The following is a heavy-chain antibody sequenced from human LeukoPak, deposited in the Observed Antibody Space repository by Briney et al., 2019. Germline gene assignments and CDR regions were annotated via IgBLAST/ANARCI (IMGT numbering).Heavy chain of an antibody. Sequence: GASVKVSCKASGYTFTDYYIHWVRQAPGQGLEWMGWINPNSGGTNYTQKLQGRVTMTTDTSTSTAYMELRSLRSDDTAVYYYATHYALYSSSWYLDYWGQGTLVTVSS. J-gene: IGHJ4*02. CDR2: INPNSGGT. CDR3: ATHYALYSSSWYLDY. V-gene: IGHV1-2*02. D-gene: IGHD6-13*01. CDR1: GYTFTDYY.